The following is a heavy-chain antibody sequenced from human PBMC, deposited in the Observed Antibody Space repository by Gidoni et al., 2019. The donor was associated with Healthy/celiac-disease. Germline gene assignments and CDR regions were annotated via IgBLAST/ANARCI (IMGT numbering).Heavy chain of an antibody. V-gene: IGHV3-23*01. CDR1: GFTFSSYA. Sequence: EVQLLESGGGLVQPGGSLRLSCAASGFTFSSYAMSWVRQAPGKGLEWVSAISGSGGSTYYADSVKGRFTISRDNSKNTLYLQMNSLRAEDTAVYYCAKDGYSSSRIYYYYYGMDVWGQGTTVTVSS. J-gene: IGHJ6*02. CDR2: ISGSGGST. D-gene: IGHD6-13*01. CDR3: AKDGYSSSRIYYYYYGMDV.